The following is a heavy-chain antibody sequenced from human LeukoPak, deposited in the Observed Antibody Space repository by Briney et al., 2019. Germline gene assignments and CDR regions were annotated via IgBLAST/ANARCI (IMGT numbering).Heavy chain of an antibody. V-gene: IGHV3-7*01. J-gene: IGHJ4*02. CDR3: ARGRWGSGYYFDY. Sequence: GGSLRLSCAASGFTLSKHWMTWVRQAPGKGLECVAIIKQDGSEKYYVNSVKGRFTISRDNAKNSLYLQMNSLRAEDTAAYYCARGRWGSGYYFDYWGQGTLVTVSS. CDR2: IKQDGSEK. CDR1: GFTLSKHW. D-gene: IGHD6-25*01.